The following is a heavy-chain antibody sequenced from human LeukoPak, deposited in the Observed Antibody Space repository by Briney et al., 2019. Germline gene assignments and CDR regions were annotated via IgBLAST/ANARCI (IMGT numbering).Heavy chain of an antibody. CDR3: AREPVTFNNWFDP. Sequence: GGSLRLSCAASGFTFSSYSMNWVRRAPGKGLEWVSSISSSSSYIYYADSVKGRFTISRDNAKNSLYLQMNSLRAEDTAVYYCAREPVTFNNWFDPWGQGTLVTVSS. J-gene: IGHJ5*02. D-gene: IGHD2-21*02. CDR2: ISSSSSYI. CDR1: GFTFSSYS. V-gene: IGHV3-21*01.